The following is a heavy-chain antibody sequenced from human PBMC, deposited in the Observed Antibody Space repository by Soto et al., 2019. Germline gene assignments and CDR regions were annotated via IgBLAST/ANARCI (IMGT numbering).Heavy chain of an antibody. CDR3: ARSSGTTQEDAFDI. CDR1: GGSFSGYY. V-gene: IGHV4-34*01. D-gene: IGHD1-1*01. CDR2: INHSGST. Sequence: SETLSLTCAVYGGSFSGYYWSWIRQPPGKGLEWIGEINHSGSTNYNPSLKSRVTISVDTSKNQFSLKLSSVTAADTAVYYCARSSGTTQEDAFDIWGQGTMVTVSS. J-gene: IGHJ3*02.